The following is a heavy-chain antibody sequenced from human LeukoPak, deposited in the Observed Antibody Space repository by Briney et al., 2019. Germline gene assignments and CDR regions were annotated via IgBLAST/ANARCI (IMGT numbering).Heavy chain of an antibody. CDR2: INTNTGNP. J-gene: IGHJ4*02. CDR1: GYTFTSYA. V-gene: IGHV7-4-1*02. CDR3: ARGFCSGGGCYGPYYFDY. Sequence: GASVKVSCKASGYTFTSYAMNWVRQAPGQGLEWMGWINTNTGNPTYAQGFTGRFGFSLDTSVSTAYLQISSLKAEDTAGYYCARGFCSGGGCYGPYYFDYWGQGTLVTVSS. D-gene: IGHD2-15*01.